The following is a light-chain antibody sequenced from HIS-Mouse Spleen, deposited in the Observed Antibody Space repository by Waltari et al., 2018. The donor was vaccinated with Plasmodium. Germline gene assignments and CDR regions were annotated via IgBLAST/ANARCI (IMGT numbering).Light chain of an antibody. CDR1: QSVSSSY. CDR2: GAS. Sequence: IVLTQSPGTLSLSPGERATLPCRAIQSVSSSYLAWYQQKPGQAPRLLIYGASSRATGIPDRFSGSGSGTDFTLTISRLEPEDFAVYYCQQYGSSPLTFGGGTKVEIK. J-gene: IGKJ4*01. CDR3: QQYGSSPLT. V-gene: IGKV3-20*01.